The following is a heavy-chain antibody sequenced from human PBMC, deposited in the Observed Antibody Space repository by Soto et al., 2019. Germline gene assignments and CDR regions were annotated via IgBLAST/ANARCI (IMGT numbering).Heavy chain of an antibody. Sequence: QVQLVQSGAEVKKPGSSVKVSCKASGGTFSSYAISWVRQAPGQGLEWMGGIIPIFGTANYAQKFQGRVTITADESTSTDYMELSSLRSEDTAVYYCARDVTSSGYYLYYFDYWGQGTLVTVSS. CDR1: GGTFSSYA. V-gene: IGHV1-69*01. CDR2: IIPIFGTA. J-gene: IGHJ4*02. D-gene: IGHD3-22*01. CDR3: ARDVTSSGYYLYYFDY.